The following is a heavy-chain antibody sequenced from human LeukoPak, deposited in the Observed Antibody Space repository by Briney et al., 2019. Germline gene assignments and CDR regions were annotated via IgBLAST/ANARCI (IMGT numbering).Heavy chain of an antibody. CDR3: AREGVTGTTRYFDY. D-gene: IGHD1-7*01. V-gene: IGHV4-30-2*01. CDR1: GGSISSGGYY. J-gene: IGHJ4*02. Sequence: PSQTLSLTCTVSGGSISSGGYYWSWIRQPPGKGLEWIGYIYHSGSTYYNPSLKSRVTISVDRSKNQFSLKLSSVTAADTAVYYCAREGVTGTTRYFDYWGQGTLVTVSS. CDR2: IYHSGST.